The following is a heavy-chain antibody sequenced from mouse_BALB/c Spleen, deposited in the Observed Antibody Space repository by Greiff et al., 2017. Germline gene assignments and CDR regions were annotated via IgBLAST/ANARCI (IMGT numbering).Heavy chain of an antibody. CDR2: INPSNGGT. CDR3: TRTAYGNWFAY. Sequence: QVQLQQSGAELVKPGASVKLSCKASGYTFTSYYMYWVKQRPGQGLEWIGGINPSNGGTNFNEKFKSKATLTVDKSSSTAYMQLSSLTSEDSAVYYCTRTAYGNWFAYWGQGTLVTVSA. CDR1: GYTFTSYY. V-gene: IGHV1S81*02. J-gene: IGHJ3*01. D-gene: IGHD2-1*01.